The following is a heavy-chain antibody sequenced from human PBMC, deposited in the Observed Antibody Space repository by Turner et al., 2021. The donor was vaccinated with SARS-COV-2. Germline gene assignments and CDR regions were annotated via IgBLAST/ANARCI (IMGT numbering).Heavy chain of an antibody. CDR1: GGSFSGYF. Sequence: QVQLQQWGAGLFKPSDTLSHTCAVYGGSFSGYFWTWIRQPPGKGMEWIGDINHSGSTNYNPSLKSRVTISVDTSKNQFSLKLSAVTAADTAVYYCARGQGWLQPPFGYWGQGTLVTVSS. CDR3: ARGQGWLQPPFGY. D-gene: IGHD3-3*01. J-gene: IGHJ4*02. CDR2: INHSGST. V-gene: IGHV4-34*01.